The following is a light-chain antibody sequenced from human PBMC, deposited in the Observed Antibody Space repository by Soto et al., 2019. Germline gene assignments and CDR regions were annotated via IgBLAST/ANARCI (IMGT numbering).Light chain of an antibody. V-gene: IGKV1-39*01. CDR2: AAS. Sequence: DIQMTQSPSSLSASVGDRVTITCRASQNIRNYLNWYQQKPGDAPKLLIYAASTLQGAVPSRFSGSGSGTDLHLTISSLQPEDFATYHCQQGHSTPYTFGQGTRLEI. CDR3: QQGHSTPYT. J-gene: IGKJ2*01. CDR1: QNIRNY.